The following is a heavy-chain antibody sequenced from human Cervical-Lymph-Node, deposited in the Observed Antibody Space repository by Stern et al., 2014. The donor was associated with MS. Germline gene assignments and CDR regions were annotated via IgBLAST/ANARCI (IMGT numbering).Heavy chain of an antibody. CDR3: VRGHIAVVVTADGLDV. J-gene: IGHJ6*02. CDR1: GFIFRDYY. Sequence: QVQLEKSRVDLFKPGGSLRVSCAASGFIFRDYYNTCIPLPPVKGLDRVLFIRDDSHSTDYTDSVKGRYTISRDNAKNSLYLQMNSLRVDDTAVYYCVRGHIAVVVTADGLDVWGQGTTVTVSS. CDR2: IRDDSHST. D-gene: IGHD2-15*01. V-gene: IGHV3-11*06.